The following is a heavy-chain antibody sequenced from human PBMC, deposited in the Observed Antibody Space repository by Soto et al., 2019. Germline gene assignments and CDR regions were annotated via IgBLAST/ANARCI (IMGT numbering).Heavy chain of an antibody. CDR3: ARAYYDFWSGYGSWFEP. D-gene: IGHD3-3*01. J-gene: IGHJ5*02. Sequence: TSETLSLTCTVSGGSISSGDYYWSWIRQPPGKGLEWIGYIYYSGSTYYNPSLKSRVTISVDTSKNQFSLKLSSVTAADTAVYYCARAYYDFWSGYGSWFEPWGQGTLVTVSS. V-gene: IGHV4-30-4*01. CDR1: GGSISSGDYY. CDR2: IYYSGST.